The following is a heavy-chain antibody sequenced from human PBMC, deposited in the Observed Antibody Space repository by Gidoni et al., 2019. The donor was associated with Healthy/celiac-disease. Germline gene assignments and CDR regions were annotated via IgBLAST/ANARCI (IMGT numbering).Heavy chain of an antibody. V-gene: IGHV1-69*01. D-gene: IGHD1-1*01. J-gene: IGHJ6*02. CDR3: ARDDAREGTTDGLRKGYGMDV. CDR2: IIPILGTA. Sequence: QVQLVQSGAEVKKPGSSVMVSCKAAGGTFSSYAISWVRQAPGQGLEWMGGIIPILGTANYAQKFQGRVTITADESTSTAYMELSSLRSEDTAVYYCARDDAREGTTDGLRKGYGMDVWGQGTTVTVSS. CDR1: GGTFSSYA.